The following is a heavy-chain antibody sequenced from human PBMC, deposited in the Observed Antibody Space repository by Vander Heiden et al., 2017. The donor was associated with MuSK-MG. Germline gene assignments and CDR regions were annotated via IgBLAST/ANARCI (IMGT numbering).Heavy chain of an antibody. J-gene: IGHJ4*02. CDR1: GGSISSYY. V-gene: IGHV4-59*01. CDR3: AGIRGSYSVDY. D-gene: IGHD3-16*01. CDR2: IYYSGST. Sequence: QVQLQESGQGLEKPSETMSLTCTVSGGSISSYYWSWIRQPAGKGLEWIGYIYYSGSTNYNTSLKSRVTISVDMSKNQFSLRLSSVTAADTAVYYCAGIRGSYSVDYWGQGTLVTVSS.